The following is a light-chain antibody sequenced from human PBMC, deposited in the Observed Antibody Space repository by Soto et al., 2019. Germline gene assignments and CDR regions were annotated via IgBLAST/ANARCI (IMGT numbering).Light chain of an antibody. CDR3: QQRSIWPLT. CDR2: GAS. V-gene: IGKV3-15*01. Sequence: EIVMTQYPANLSLSPGERATLSCRASQSISSDLAWYQQKPGQAPRLLIYGASTRATGIPARFSGTGFGTEFTLTISSLKSGDSAVYYCQQRSIWPLTFGQGTRLEIK. CDR1: QSISSD. J-gene: IGKJ5*01.